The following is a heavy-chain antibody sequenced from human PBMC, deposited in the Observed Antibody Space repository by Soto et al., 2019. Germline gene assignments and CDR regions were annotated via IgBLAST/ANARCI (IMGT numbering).Heavy chain of an antibody. J-gene: IGHJ4*02. CDR2: ISYDGSKK. D-gene: IGHD6-13*01. V-gene: IGHV3-30-3*01. CDR3: ARDSGQQLSSPDY. CDR1: GFTFSSYA. Sequence: QVQLVESGGGVVQPGRSLRLSCAASGFTFSSYAMHWVRQAPGKGLEWVAVISYDGSKKYYADSVKGRFTISRDNSKNTLYLQMNSLRAEDTAVYYCARDSGQQLSSPDYWGQGTPVTVSS.